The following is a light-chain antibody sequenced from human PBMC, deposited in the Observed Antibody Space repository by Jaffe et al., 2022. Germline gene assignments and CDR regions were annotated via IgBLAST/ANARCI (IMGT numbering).Light chain of an antibody. Sequence: QSALTQPASVSGSPGQSITISCTGTSSDVGGYNYVSWYQQHPGKAPKLMIYEVSNRPSGVSNRFSGSKSGNTASLTISGLQAEDEADYYCSSYTSSSTSHVFGGGTKLTVL. J-gene: IGLJ2*01. CDR2: EVS. CDR1: SSDVGGYNY. CDR3: SSYTSSSTSHV. V-gene: IGLV2-14*01.